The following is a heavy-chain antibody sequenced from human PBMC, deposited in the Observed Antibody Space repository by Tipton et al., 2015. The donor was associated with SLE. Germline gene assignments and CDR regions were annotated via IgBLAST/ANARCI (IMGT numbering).Heavy chain of an antibody. D-gene: IGHD3-3*01. Sequence: QLVQSGAEVKKPGASVKVSCKASGYTFTDYYIHWVRQAPGHGLEWMGRINPNSGGKKYAQKFQGRVTMTRDTSISTAYMELSRLRSDDTAVYYCARGPPSTIFVVVINDAFDIWGQGTMVTVSS. V-gene: IGHV1-2*06. CDR2: INPNSGGK. CDR1: GYTFTDYY. J-gene: IGHJ3*02. CDR3: ARGPPSTIFVVVINDAFDI.